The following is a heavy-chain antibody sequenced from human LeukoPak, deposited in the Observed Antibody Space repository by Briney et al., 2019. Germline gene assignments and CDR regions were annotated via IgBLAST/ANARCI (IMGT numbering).Heavy chain of an antibody. CDR3: AREYYYGSGSYSHDAFDI. Sequence: PGGSLRLSCAASGFTFSSYEMNWVRQAPGKGLEWVSYISSSGSTIYYADSVKGRFTISRDNAKNSLYLQMSSLRAEDTAVYYCAREYYYGSGSYSHDAFDIWGQGTMVTVSS. D-gene: IGHD3-10*01. J-gene: IGHJ3*02. CDR1: GFTFSSYE. CDR2: ISSSGSTI. V-gene: IGHV3-48*03.